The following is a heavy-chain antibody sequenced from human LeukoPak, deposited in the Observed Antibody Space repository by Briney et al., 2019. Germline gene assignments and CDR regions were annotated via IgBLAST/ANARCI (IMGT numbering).Heavy chain of an antibody. Sequence: SETLSLTCAVSGASISSGYYWAWIRQPPGGALEWFGSIYRSGSTYYNPSLESRVTISLDMSKNHFSLGLSSVTAADTAVYYCARVDYYDYSGSFSLDFWGQGTLVTVSS. J-gene: IGHJ4*02. D-gene: IGHD3-22*01. CDR2: IYRSGST. CDR3: ARVDYYDYSGSFSLDF. V-gene: IGHV4-38-2*01. CDR1: GASISSGYY.